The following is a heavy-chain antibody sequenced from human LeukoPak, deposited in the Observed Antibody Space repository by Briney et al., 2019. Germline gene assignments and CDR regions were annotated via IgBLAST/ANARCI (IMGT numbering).Heavy chain of an antibody. CDR3: AKDTDGSITGFDY. CDR1: GFTFDDYA. J-gene: IGHJ4*02. Sequence: GGSLRLSCAASGFTFDDYAMHWVRQAPGKGLEWVSGISWNSGSIGYADSVKGRFTISRDNAKNSLYLQMNSLRAEDMALYYCAKDTDGSITGFDYWGQRTLVTVSS. D-gene: IGHD3-10*01. CDR2: ISWNSGSI. V-gene: IGHV3-9*03.